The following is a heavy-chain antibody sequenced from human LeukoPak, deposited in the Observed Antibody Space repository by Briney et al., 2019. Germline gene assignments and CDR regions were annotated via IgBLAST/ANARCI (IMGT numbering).Heavy chain of an antibody. V-gene: IGHV1-2*02. CDR1: GYTFTLYY. J-gene: IGHJ4*02. Sequence: GASVNVSCTASGYTFTLYYMHWVRQAPGQGLEWMGWINPNSGGTNYAQKFQGRVTMTRETSISTAYMELSRLRSDDTAVYYCARARADFWSGFLWGQGTLVTVSS. CDR3: ARARADFWSGFL. D-gene: IGHD3-3*01. CDR2: INPNSGGT.